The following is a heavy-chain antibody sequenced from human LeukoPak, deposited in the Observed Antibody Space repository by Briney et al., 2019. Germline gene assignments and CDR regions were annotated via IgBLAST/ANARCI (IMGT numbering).Heavy chain of an antibody. D-gene: IGHD6-19*01. J-gene: IGHJ4*02. V-gene: IGHV3-15*01. CDR1: GFTFSEAW. Sequence: GGSLRLSCAASGFTFSEAWLSWVRQAPGKGPEWVGRIKSTTDGGTSDYAAPVKGRFTISRDDSKDTVYLQMNSLKTEDTAVYFCTTVQQWLAQALGYWGQGTLVTVSS. CDR3: TTVQQWLAQALGY. CDR2: IKSTTDGGTS.